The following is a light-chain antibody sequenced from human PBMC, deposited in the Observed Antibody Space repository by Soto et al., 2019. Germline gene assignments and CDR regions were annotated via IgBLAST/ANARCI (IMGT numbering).Light chain of an antibody. CDR3: QQSYSTPPWT. V-gene: IGKV1-39*01. Sequence: DIQMTQSPSSLSASVGDKVTITCRTSQSIRSYLNWVQQKPGKAPKLLIYDASSLQTGVPSRFNGSGSGTDLSLTISSLQPEDFATYYCQQSYSTPPWTFGQGTKVDIK. CDR1: QSIRSY. J-gene: IGKJ1*01. CDR2: DAS.